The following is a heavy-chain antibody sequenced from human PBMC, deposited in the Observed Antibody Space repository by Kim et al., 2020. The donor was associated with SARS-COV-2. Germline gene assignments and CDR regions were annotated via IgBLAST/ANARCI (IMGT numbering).Heavy chain of an antibody. CDR1: GFTFSSYG. CDR2: ISYDGSNK. Sequence: GESLRLSCAASGFTFSSYGMHWVRQAPGKGLEWVAVISYDGSNKYYADSVKGRFTISRDNSKNTLYLQMNSLRAEDTAVYYCAKVLDYYGSGSYIYYYYGMDVWGQGTTVTVSS. V-gene: IGHV3-30*18. D-gene: IGHD3-10*01. CDR3: AKVLDYYGSGSYIYYYYGMDV. J-gene: IGHJ6*02.